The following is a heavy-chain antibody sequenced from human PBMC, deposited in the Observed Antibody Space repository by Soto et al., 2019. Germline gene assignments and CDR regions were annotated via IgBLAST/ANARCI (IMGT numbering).Heavy chain of an antibody. CDR2: IWYDGSNK. J-gene: IGHJ4*02. V-gene: IGHV3-30*02. CDR1: GFTFSSYG. CDR3: VKDGQVVANPFES. D-gene: IGHD3-22*01. Sequence: PGVSLSLSCAASGFTFSSYGMHWVRQVPGKGLEWVAVIWYDGSNKYYADSVKGRFTISRDNSKNTLYLQMSSLRTEDTAVYYCVKDGQVVANPFESWGQGTLVTVSS.